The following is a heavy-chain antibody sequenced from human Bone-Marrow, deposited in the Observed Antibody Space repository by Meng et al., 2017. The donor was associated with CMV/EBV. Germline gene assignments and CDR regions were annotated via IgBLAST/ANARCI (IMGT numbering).Heavy chain of an antibody. CDR1: GFTFSSYS. CDR3: ARAPVPAGLNWFDP. D-gene: IGHD2-2*01. J-gene: IGHJ5*02. Sequence: GGSLRLSCAASGFTFSSYSMNWVRQAPGKGLEWVSSISSSSSYIYYADSVKGRFTISRDNAKNSLYLQMNSLRAEDTAVYYCARAPVPAGLNWFDPWGQGTLVAASS. V-gene: IGHV3-21*01. CDR2: ISSSSSYI.